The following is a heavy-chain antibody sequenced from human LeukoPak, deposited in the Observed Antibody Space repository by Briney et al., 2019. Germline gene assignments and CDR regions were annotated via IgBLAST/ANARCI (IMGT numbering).Heavy chain of an antibody. CDR3: ARGLGAVAPIDY. D-gene: IGHD6-19*01. CDR2: IYTSGST. Sequence: SETLSLTCSVSGGSISSGAYYWSWIRQPAGKGLEWIGRIYTSGSTNYNPSLKSRVTMSVDTSKNQFSLKLSSVTAADTAVYYCARGLGAVAPIDYWGQGTLVTVSS. CDR1: GGSISSGAYY. V-gene: IGHV4-61*02. J-gene: IGHJ4*02.